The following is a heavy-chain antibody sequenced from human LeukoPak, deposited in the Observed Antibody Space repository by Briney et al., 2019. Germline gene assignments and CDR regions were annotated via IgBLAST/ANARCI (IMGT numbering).Heavy chain of an antibody. J-gene: IGHJ4*02. V-gene: IGHV1-8*01. Sequence: ASVKVSCKASGYTFTSYDINWVRQATGQGLEWMGWMNPNSGSTGYAQKFQGRVTMTRNTSISTAYMELSSLRSEDTAVYYCARNLVTYYYGSGSYYPLDYWGQGTLVTVSS. D-gene: IGHD3-10*01. CDR1: GYTFTSYD. CDR2: MNPNSGST. CDR3: ARNLVTYYYGSGSYYPLDY.